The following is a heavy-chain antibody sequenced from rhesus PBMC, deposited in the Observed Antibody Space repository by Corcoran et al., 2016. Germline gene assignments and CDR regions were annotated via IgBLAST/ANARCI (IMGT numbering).Heavy chain of an antibody. CDR3: ARAAWRSNHYQH. CDR1: GYSISSGYD. Sequence: QVQLQESGPGVVKPSETLSLTCAVSGYSISSGYDWSWIRQPPGKGLEWIGYIYGIRGSTNYNPSLKNRVTISKDTSKNQFSLKLSSVTAADTAVYYCARAAWRSNHYQHWGQGVLVTVSS. D-gene: IGHD4-11*01. J-gene: IGHJ4*01. CDR2: IYGIRGST. V-gene: IGHV4-76*01.